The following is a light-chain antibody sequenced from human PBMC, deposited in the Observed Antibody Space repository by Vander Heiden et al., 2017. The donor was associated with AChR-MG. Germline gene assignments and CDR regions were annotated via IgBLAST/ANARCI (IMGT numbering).Light chain of an antibody. CDR1: QAIGNI. CDR3: QQDDNLPLT. CDR2: DAS. V-gene: IGKV1-33*01. J-gene: IGKJ5*01. Sequence: QPPPPLLASVGDRVTITCQASQAIGNILPWYHQKPGKVPNPLIYDASHLETGAPSRFSASGPGTDFTLPISSRQLKNIATYYCQQDDNLPLTFGQRTRLEIK.